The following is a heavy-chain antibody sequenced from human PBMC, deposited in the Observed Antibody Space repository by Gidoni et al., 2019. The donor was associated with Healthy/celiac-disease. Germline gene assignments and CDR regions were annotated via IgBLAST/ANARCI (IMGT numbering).Heavy chain of an antibody. J-gene: IGHJ4*02. Sequence: QVQLVQAGAEVKKTGSSVKVSCKASGCTFSSYAISWARQAPGQGLEWMGGIIPIFGTANYAQKFQGRVTITADESTSTAYMELSSLRSEDTAVYYCARDLVGATELDYWGQGTLVTVSS. CDR3: ARDLVGATELDY. CDR2: IIPIFGTA. CDR1: GCTFSSYA. D-gene: IGHD1-26*01. V-gene: IGHV1-69*01.